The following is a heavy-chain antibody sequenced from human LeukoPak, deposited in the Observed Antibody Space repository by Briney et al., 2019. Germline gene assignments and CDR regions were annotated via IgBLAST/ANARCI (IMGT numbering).Heavy chain of an antibody. D-gene: IGHD3-22*01. V-gene: IGHV3-23*01. CDR1: GGSISSSSYY. CDR2: ISGSGGST. Sequence: ETLSLTCTVSGGSISSSSYYWGWIRQPPGKGLEWVSAISGSGGSTYYADSVKGRFTISRDNSKNTLYLQMNSLRAEDTAVYYCAKGGGITMIVVVIIGAFDIWGQGTMVTVSS. J-gene: IGHJ3*02. CDR3: AKGGGITMIVVVIIGAFDI.